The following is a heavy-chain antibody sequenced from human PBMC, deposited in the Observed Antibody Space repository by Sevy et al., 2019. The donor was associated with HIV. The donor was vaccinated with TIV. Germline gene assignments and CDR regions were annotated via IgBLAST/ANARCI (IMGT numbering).Heavy chain of an antibody. CDR2: MNPNSGGT. Sequence: ASVKVSCKASGYTFTGYYMHWVRQAPGQGLEWMGRMNPNSGGTNYAQKFQGRVTMTRDTSISTAYMELSRLRSDDTAVYYCARDSRYCSGGSCYVGYWGQGTLVTVSS. V-gene: IGHV1-2*06. CDR1: GYTFTGYY. J-gene: IGHJ4*02. D-gene: IGHD2-15*01. CDR3: ARDSRYCSGGSCYVGY.